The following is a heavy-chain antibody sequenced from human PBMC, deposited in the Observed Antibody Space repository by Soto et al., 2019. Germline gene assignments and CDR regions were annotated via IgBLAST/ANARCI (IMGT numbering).Heavy chain of an antibody. CDR2: ISYDGSNK. V-gene: IGHV3-30-3*01. CDR1: GFTFSSYA. Sequence: GGSLRLSCAASGFTFSSYAMHWVRQAPGKGLEWVAVISYDGSNKYYADSVKGRFTISRDNSKNTLYLQMNSLRAEDTAVYYCARDPAGMVRGVTHYGMDVWGQGTPVTVSS. D-gene: IGHD3-10*01. CDR3: ARDPAGMVRGVTHYGMDV. J-gene: IGHJ6*02.